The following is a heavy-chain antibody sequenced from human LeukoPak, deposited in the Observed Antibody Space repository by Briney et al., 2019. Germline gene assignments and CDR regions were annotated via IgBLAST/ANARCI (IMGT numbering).Heavy chain of an antibody. Sequence: SVKVSCKASGYTFTSYGISWVRQAPGQGLEWMGGIIPILGTANYAQKFQGRVTITADESTSTAYMELSSLRSEDTAVYYCAREEGGGGSYADYWGQGTLVTVSP. V-gene: IGHV1-69*13. J-gene: IGHJ4*02. CDR3: AREEGGGGSYADY. D-gene: IGHD1-26*01. CDR1: GYTFTSYG. CDR2: IIPILGTA.